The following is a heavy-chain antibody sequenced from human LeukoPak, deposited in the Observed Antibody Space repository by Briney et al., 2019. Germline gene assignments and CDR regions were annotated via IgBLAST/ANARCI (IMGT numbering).Heavy chain of an antibody. CDR2: ISGSGGSA. Sequence: GGSLRLSCAASGFTFSSYAMSWVRQAPGKGLEWVSAISGSGGSAYYADSVKGRFTISRDNSKNTLYLQMNSLRAEDTAVYYCAKDRHSSSWSLYYYYGMDVWGQGTAVTVSS. V-gene: IGHV3-23*01. J-gene: IGHJ6*02. D-gene: IGHD6-13*01. CDR3: AKDRHSSSWSLYYYYGMDV. CDR1: GFTFSSYA.